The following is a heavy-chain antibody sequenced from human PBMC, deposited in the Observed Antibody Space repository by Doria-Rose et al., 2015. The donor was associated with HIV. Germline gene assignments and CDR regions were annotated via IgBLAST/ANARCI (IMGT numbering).Heavy chain of an antibody. CDR2: IRSKAYGGTK. CDR3: ARVGWELLYFFDY. Sequence: AGFIRSKAYGGTKEYAASVKGRVTISRDDSKSIAYLQLNSLKTEDTAVYFCARVGWELLYFFDYWGQGTLVTVSS. V-gene: IGHV3-49*02. D-gene: IGHD1-26*01. J-gene: IGHJ4*02.